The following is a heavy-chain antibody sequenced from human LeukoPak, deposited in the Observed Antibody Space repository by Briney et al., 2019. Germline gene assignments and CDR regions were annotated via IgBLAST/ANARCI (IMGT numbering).Heavy chain of an antibody. CDR1: GGSISSSSYY. D-gene: IGHD3-10*01. J-gene: IGHJ5*02. V-gene: IGHV4-39*01. CDR3: ARLGLTITMVRGVIMASWFDP. CDR2: IYYSGST. Sequence: SETLSLTCTVPGGSISSSSYYWGWIRQPPGKGLEWIGSIYYSGSTYYNPSLKSRVTISVDTSKNQFSLKLSSVTAADTAVYYCARLGLTITMVRGVIMASWFDPWGQGTLVTVSS.